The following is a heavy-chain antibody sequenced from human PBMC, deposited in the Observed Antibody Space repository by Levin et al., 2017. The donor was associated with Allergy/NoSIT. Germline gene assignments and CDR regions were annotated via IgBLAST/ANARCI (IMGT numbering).Heavy chain of an antibody. Sequence: GGSLRLSCAASGFNFDEYGMSWVRQAPGKGLEWVCSISGNGDNTAYVDSVEGRFTISRDNAKNSLYLQMTSLRVDDTAFYYCSRVRGDLLWFGDLLLGGGRGTLVTVSS. CDR2: ISGNGDNT. CDR1: GFNFDEYG. J-gene: IGHJ4*02. V-gene: IGHV3-20*04. CDR3: SRVRGDLLWFGDLLLG. D-gene: IGHD3-10*01.